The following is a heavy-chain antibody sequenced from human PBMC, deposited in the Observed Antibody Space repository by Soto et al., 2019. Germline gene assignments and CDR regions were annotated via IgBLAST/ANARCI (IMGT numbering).Heavy chain of an antibody. CDR2: ISGSGGST. J-gene: IGHJ6*02. V-gene: IGHV3-23*01. D-gene: IGHD6-13*01. CDR1: GFTFSSYA. CDR3: AKDAGSSWLDYYSGMDV. Sequence: GGSLRLSCAASGFTFSSYAMSWVRQAPGKGLEWVSAISGSGGSTYYADSVKGRFTISRDNSKNTLYLQMNSLRAEDTAVYYCAKDAGSSWLDYYSGMDVWGQGTTVTVSS.